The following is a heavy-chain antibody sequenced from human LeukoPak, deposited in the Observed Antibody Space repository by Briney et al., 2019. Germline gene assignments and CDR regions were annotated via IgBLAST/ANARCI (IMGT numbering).Heavy chain of an antibody. Sequence: GGSLRLSCAASGFTFSSYWMSWVRQAPGKGLEWVANIKQDGSEKYYVDSVKGRFTISRGNAKNSLHLQMNSLRAEDTAVYYCARGDYGDYYFDYWGQGTLVTVSS. CDR3: ARGDYGDYYFDY. V-gene: IGHV3-7*01. CDR1: GFTFSSYW. J-gene: IGHJ4*02. CDR2: IKQDGSEK. D-gene: IGHD4-17*01.